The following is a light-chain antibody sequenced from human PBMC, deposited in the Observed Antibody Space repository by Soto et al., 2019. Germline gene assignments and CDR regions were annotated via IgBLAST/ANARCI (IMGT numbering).Light chain of an antibody. CDR2: DAT. V-gene: IGKV3-11*01. CDR3: QQRSNWPLIT. Sequence: EIVLKQSPATLSLSPGERATLSCRASQRVSSYLAWYQQKPGQAPRLLIYDATNRATGIPARFSGSGSETDFTLTISSLEPEDFAVYYCQQRSNWPLITFGQGTRLEIK. CDR1: QRVSSY. J-gene: IGKJ5*01.